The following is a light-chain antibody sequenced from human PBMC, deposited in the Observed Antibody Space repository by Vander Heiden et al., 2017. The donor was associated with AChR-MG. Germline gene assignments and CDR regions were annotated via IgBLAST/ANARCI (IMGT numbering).Light chain of an antibody. J-gene: IGLJ2*01. Sequence: SYELTQPPSVSVSPGQTASITCSGDKLGDKFVCWYQQRPGQSPVLVIYQDSKRRSGIPERFSGSKSGNTATLTISGTQAMDEADYHCQAWDTSTVVFGGGTKLTVL. V-gene: IGLV3-1*01. CDR1: KLGDKF. CDR3: QAWDTSTVV. CDR2: QDS.